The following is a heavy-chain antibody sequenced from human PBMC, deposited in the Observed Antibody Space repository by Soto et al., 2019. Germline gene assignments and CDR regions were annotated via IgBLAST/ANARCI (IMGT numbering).Heavy chain of an antibody. D-gene: IGHD6-6*01. V-gene: IGHV1-18*04. J-gene: IGHJ4*02. CDR1: GYTFTSYG. CDR2: ISAYNGNT. Sequence: AASVKVSCKXSGYTFTSYGISWVRQAPGQGLEWMGWISAYNGNTNYAQKLQGRVTMTTDTSTSTAYMELRSLRSDDTAVYYCARGSIAARQDYFDYWGQGTLVTVSS. CDR3: ARGSIAARQDYFDY.